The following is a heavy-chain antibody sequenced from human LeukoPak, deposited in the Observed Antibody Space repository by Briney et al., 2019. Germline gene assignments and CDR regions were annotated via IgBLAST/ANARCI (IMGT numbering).Heavy chain of an antibody. V-gene: IGHV3-64D*09. CDR1: GFTFSNYD. D-gene: IGHD2-21*02. J-gene: IGHJ4*02. CDR2: ISSYGGNT. CDR3: EKAITVSANFDC. Sequence: PGGSLRLSCSASGFTFSNYDMYWVRQAPGRGLEYVSAISSYGGNTYYADSVKGRFTISRDNSKNTLYLQMSSLRTEDTAIYSCEKAITVSANFDCRGQGTLVTVSS.